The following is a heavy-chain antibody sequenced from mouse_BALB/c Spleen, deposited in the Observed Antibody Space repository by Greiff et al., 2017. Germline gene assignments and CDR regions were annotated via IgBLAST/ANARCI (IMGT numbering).Heavy chain of an antibody. J-gene: IGHJ4*01. Sequence: EVHLVESGGGLVQPGGSRKLSCAASGFTFSSFGMHWVRQAPEKGLEWVAYISSGSSTIYYADTVKGRFTISRDNPKNTLFLQLTSLRSEDTAMYYCARCGMITTVPYAMDYWGQGTSVTVSS. CDR1: GFTFSSFG. CDR2: ISSGSSTI. CDR3: ARCGMITTVPYAMDY. V-gene: IGHV5-17*02. D-gene: IGHD2-4*01.